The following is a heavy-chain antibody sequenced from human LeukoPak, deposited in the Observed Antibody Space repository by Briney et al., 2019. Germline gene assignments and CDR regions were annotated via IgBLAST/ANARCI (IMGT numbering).Heavy chain of an antibody. J-gene: IGHJ3*02. D-gene: IGHD6-13*01. V-gene: IGHV4-34*01. Sequence: PSETLSLTCAVYGGSFSGYYWSWIRQPPGKGLEWIGEINHSGSTNYNPSLKSRVTISVDTSKNQFSLKLSSVTAADTAVYYCARRSRHSSIWGQGTMVTVSS. CDR2: INHSGST. CDR3: ARRSRHSSI. CDR1: GGSFSGYY.